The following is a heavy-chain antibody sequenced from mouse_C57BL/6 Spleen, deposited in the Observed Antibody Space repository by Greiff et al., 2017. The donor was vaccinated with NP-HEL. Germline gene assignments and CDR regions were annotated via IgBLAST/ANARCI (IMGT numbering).Heavy chain of an antibody. CDR2: IYPGSGST. V-gene: IGHV1-55*01. CDR3: ARSVYYYGSSFDY. CDR1: GYTFTSYW. J-gene: IGHJ2*01. D-gene: IGHD1-1*01. Sequence: QVQLQQPGAELVKPGASVKMSCKASGYTFTSYWITWVKQRPGQGLEWIGDIYPGSGSTNYNEKFKSKATLTVDTSSSTAYMQLSSLTSEDSAVYYCARSVYYYGSSFDYWGQGTTLTVSS.